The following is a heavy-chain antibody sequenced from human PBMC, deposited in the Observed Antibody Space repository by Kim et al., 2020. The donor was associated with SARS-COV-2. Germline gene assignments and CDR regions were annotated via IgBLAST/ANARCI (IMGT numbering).Heavy chain of an antibody. V-gene: IGHV3-11*05. D-gene: IGHD3-22*01. Sequence: RLTISRDNAKNSLYLQMNSLRAEDTAVYYCAREPYYYDSSGYFLAFFDYWGQGTLVTVSS. CDR3: AREPYYYDSSGYFLAFFDY. J-gene: IGHJ4*02.